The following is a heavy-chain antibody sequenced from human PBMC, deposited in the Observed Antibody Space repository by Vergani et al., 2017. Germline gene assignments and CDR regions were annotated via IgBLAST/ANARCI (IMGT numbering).Heavy chain of an antibody. Sequence: QVQLQESGPGLVKPSETLSLTCTVSGGSISSYYWSWIRQPPGKGLEWIGYIYHSGSTYYNPSLKSRVTISVDRSKNQFSLKLSSVTAADTAVYYCARDGAGVTGAFDIWGQGTMVTVSS. CDR2: IYHSGST. CDR1: GGSISSYY. D-gene: IGHD2-21*02. J-gene: IGHJ3*02. CDR3: ARDGAGVTGAFDI. V-gene: IGHV4-59*12.